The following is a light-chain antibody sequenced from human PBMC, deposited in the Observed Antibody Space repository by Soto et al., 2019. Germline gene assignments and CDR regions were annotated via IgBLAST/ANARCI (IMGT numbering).Light chain of an antibody. CDR2: RIF. Sequence: EIVMTQSPATVSVSPGERVTLSCRASQSVNNYLTWYQQKPGQAPRLLVYRIFSRATGVPARFSGSGSGTEFTLTISSLQSEDSAVYYCQQHNNLTLTFGGGTKVAIK. CDR1: QSVNNY. CDR3: QQHNNLTLT. V-gene: IGKV3-15*01. J-gene: IGKJ4*01.